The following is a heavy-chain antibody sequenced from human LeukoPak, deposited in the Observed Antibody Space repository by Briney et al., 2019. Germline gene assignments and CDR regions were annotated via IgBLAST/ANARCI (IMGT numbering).Heavy chain of an antibody. CDR3: ARGDRYCSGGSCRYYFDY. CDR2: IYYSGST. CDR1: GGSLSSYY. Sequence: PSETLSLTCTVSGGSLSSYYWRWIRQPPGKGLEGIGYIYYSGSTNYNPSLTSRVTISGGTSKNQFSLKLSSVTPADTAVYYCARGDRYCSGGSCRYYFDYWGQGTLVTVSS. V-gene: IGHV4-59*01. D-gene: IGHD2-15*01. J-gene: IGHJ4*02.